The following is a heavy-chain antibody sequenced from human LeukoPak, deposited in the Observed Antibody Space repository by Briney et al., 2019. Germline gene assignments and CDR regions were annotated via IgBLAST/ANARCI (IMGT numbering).Heavy chain of an antibody. D-gene: IGHD1-20*01. CDR3: ARLPAARLISGAFDI. J-gene: IGHJ3*02. CDR2: IYSSGST. V-gene: IGHV4-61*05. CDR1: GGSISSSYSY. Sequence: SETLSLTCTVSGGSISSSYSYWGWIRQPPGKGLEWVAYIYSSGSTNYNPSLKSRLTISIDTSKKQFSLKMSSVTAADTALYYCARLPAARLISGAFDIWGQGTMVTVSS.